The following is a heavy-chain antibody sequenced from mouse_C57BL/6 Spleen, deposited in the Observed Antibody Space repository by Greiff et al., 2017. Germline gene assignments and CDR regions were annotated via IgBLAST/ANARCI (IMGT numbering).Heavy chain of an antibody. V-gene: IGHV1-5*01. J-gene: IGHJ4*01. Sequence: VQLQQSGTVLARPGASVKMSCKTSGYTFTSYWMHWVKQRPGQGLEWIGAIYPGNSDTSYNQKFNGKAKLTAVTSASTAYMELSSLTNEDSAVYYCTRMGYYSNYPYAMDYWGQGTSVTVSS. CDR2: IYPGNSDT. CDR1: GYTFTSYW. D-gene: IGHD2-5*01. CDR3: TRMGYYSNYPYAMDY.